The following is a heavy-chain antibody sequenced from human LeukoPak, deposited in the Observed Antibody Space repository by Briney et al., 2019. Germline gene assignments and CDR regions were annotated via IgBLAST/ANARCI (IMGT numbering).Heavy chain of an antibody. V-gene: IGHV3-43*02. J-gene: IGHJ2*01. D-gene: IGHD2-15*01. CDR1: GFTFDDYA. CDR3: ARADSYCSGGSCYKYWYFDL. Sequence: GGSLRLSCAASGFTFDDYAMDWVRQAPGKGLEWVSLISGDGGTTYYADSVKGRFTISRENAKNSLYLQMNSLRAGDTAVYYCARADSYCSGGSCYKYWYFDLWGRGTLVTVSS. CDR2: ISGDGGTT.